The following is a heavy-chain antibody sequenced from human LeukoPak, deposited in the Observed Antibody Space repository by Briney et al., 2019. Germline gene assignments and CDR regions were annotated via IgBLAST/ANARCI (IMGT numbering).Heavy chain of an antibody. D-gene: IGHD6-13*01. Sequence: GGTLRLSCAASGFIFRNYGMSWVRQAPGKGLEWVAVISYDESDKYYADSVKGRFTISRDNSKNTLYLQMNSLRPEDTAVYYCARRWSFDYWGQGTLVTVSS. CDR1: GFIFRNYG. V-gene: IGHV3-30*03. J-gene: IGHJ4*02. CDR3: ARRWSFDY. CDR2: ISYDESDK.